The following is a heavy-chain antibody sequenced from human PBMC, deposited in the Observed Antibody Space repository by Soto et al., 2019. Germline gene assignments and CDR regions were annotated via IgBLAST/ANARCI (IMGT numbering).Heavy chain of an antibody. J-gene: IGHJ4*02. Sequence: GESLKISCAASGFTVSSNYMSWVRQAPGKGLEWVSVIYSGGSTYYADSVKGRFTISRHNSKNTLYLQMNSLRAEDTAVYYCARDHVAYDGYYFDYWGQGTLVTVSS. CDR3: ARDHVAYDGYYFDY. CDR1: GFTVSSNY. V-gene: IGHV3-53*04. D-gene: IGHD3-3*01. CDR2: IYSGGST.